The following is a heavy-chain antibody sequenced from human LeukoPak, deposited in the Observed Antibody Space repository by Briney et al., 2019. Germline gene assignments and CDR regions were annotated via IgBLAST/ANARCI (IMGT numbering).Heavy chain of an antibody. J-gene: IGHJ4*02. CDR1: GGSLSSYY. V-gene: IGHV4-59*01. D-gene: IGHD3-22*01. CDR2: IYYTGAT. Sequence: SETLSLTCTVSGGSLSSYYWSWIRLPPGKGLEWIGYIYYTGATYYNPSLKSRVTISLDTSKNQFSLKLSSVTAADAAVYYCARHGSVSSGALVWGQGTLVTVSS. CDR3: ARHGSVSSGALV.